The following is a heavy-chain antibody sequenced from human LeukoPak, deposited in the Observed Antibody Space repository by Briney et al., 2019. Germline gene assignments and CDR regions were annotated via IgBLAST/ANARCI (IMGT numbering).Heavy chain of an antibody. D-gene: IGHD6-13*01. Sequence: GGSLRLSCAASGFTFSSYAMSWIRQAPGKGLEWVSYISSSGSTIYYADSVKGRFTISRDNAKNSLYLQMNSLRAEDTAVYYCARGDSSSWYYFDYWGQGTLVTVSS. CDR2: ISSSGSTI. CDR1: GFTFSSYA. CDR3: ARGDSSSWYYFDY. V-gene: IGHV3-11*01. J-gene: IGHJ4*02.